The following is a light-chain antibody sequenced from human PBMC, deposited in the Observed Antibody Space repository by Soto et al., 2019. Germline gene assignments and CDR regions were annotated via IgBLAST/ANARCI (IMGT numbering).Light chain of an antibody. CDR2: DAS. Sequence: EFVLTQSPATLSLSPGERATLSCRASQSVGRYLAWYQQKPGQAPRLLIYDASSRATGIPARFSGSGSGTDFTLTISRLEPEDFAVYYCQKQSNFFGGGTKVEIK. V-gene: IGKV3-11*01. CDR3: QKQSNF. J-gene: IGKJ4*01. CDR1: QSVGRY.